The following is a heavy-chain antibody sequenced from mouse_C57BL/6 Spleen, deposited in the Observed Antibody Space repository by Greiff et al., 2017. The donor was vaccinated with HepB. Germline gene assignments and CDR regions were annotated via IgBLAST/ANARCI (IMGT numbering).Heavy chain of an antibody. CDR1: GFTFSSYA. CDR2: ISDGGSYT. CDR3: AREHDGYPFAY. J-gene: IGHJ3*01. D-gene: IGHD2-3*01. V-gene: IGHV5-4*01. Sequence: EVMLVESGGGLVKPGGSLKLSCAASGFTFSSYAMSWVRQTPEKRLEWVATISDGGSYTYYPDNVKGRFTISRDNAKNNLYLQMSHLKSEDTAMYYCAREHDGYPFAYWGQGTLVTVSA.